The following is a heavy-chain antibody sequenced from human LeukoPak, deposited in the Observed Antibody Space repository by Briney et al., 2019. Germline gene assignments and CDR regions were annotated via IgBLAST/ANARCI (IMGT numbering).Heavy chain of an antibody. CDR3: ARLGAEAVARWEYYYYMDV. CDR2: IYTSGST. D-gene: IGHD6-19*01. J-gene: IGHJ6*03. V-gene: IGHV4-4*09. Sequence: PSETLSLTCTVSGGSISSYYWSWIRQPPGKGLEWIGYIYTSGSTNYNHSLKRRVTISVDTSKTQFSLKLRSVTAADTAVYYCARLGAEAVARWEYYYYMDVWGKGATVTVSS. CDR1: GGSISSYY.